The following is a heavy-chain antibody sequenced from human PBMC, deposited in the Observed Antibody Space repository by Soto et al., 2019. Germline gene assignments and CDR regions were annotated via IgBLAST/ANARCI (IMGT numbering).Heavy chain of an antibody. J-gene: IGHJ5*02. Sequence: GASVKVSCKASGGTFSSYAISWVRQAPGQGLEWMGGIIPIFGTANYAQKFQGRVTITADESTSTAYMELSSLRSEDTAVYYCARLIVGVVAATRGWFDRCGKGPMVTVSS. CDR2: IIPIFGTA. D-gene: IGHD2-15*01. V-gene: IGHV1-69*13. CDR3: ARLIVGVVAATRGWFDR. CDR1: GGTFSSYA.